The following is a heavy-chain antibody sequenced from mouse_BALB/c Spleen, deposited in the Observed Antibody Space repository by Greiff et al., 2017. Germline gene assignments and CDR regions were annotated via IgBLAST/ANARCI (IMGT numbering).Heavy chain of an antibody. Sequence: VQLQQSGAELAKPGASVKMSCKASGYTFTSYWMHWVKQRPGQGLEWIGYINPSTGYTEYNQKFKDKATLTADKSSSTAYMQLSSLTSEDSAVYYRARYNYRYFDYWGQGTTLTVSS. D-gene: IGHD2-14*01. CDR1: GYTFTSYW. J-gene: IGHJ2*01. V-gene: IGHV1-7*01. CDR3: ARYNYRYFDY. CDR2: INPSTGYT.